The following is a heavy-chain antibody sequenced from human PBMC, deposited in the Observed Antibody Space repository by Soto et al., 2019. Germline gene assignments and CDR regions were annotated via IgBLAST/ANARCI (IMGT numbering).Heavy chain of an antibody. CDR2: IYYSGST. V-gene: IGHV4-59*01. Sequence: SETLSLTCTVSGGSISSYYWSWIRQPPGKGLEWIGYIYYSGSTNYNPSLKSRVTISVDTSKNQFSLKLSSVTAADTAVYYCARAGDGSGRLKYYYYGMDVWGQGTTVTVSS. D-gene: IGHD3-10*01. J-gene: IGHJ6*02. CDR3: ARAGDGSGRLKYYYYGMDV. CDR1: GGSISSYY.